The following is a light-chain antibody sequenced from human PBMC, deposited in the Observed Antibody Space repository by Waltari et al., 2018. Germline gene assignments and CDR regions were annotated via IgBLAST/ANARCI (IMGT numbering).Light chain of an antibody. CDR2: EVS. J-gene: IGLJ2*01. V-gene: IGLV2-14*01. CDR3: SSYTSSSTLV. CDR1: SSDVGGYNY. Sequence: QSALTQPASVSGSPGQSITISCTGTSSDVGGYNYASWYQQHPVKAPKLMIYEVSNRPSGVSNRCSGSKSGNTASLTISGLQAEDEADYYCSSYTSSSTLVFGGGTKLTVL.